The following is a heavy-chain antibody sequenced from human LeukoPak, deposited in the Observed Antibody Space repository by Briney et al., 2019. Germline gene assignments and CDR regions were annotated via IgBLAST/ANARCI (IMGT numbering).Heavy chain of an antibody. D-gene: IGHD1-26*01. V-gene: IGHV4-59*01. CDR2: IYYSGST. CDR1: SDSISSNY. Sequence: SVTLSLTCSVSSDSISSNYWSWLPQPPGKGLVWIGYIYYSGSTNYKPSPESRVNISVDTCNNHYYLQLSSVTAADTAEYYFARDVRWELRPWFDPWGQGTLVTVSS. CDR3: ARDVRWELRPWFDP. J-gene: IGHJ5*02.